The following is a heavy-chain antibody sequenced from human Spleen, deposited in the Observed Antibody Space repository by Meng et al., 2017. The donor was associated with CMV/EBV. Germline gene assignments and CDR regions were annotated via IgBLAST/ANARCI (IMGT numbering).Heavy chain of an antibody. V-gene: IGHV3-21*01. J-gene: IGHJ6*02. CDR1: GFTFNSYN. CDR3: ARELVGGEYKEYYHYYYAMDV. Sequence: GESLKISCAASGFTFNSYNMNWVRQDPGKGLEWVSSISVSSGYIYYADSVRGRFTISRDNAKNSLYLQMNSVRVEDTAVYYCARELVGGEYKEYYHYYYAMDVWGQGTTVTVSS. D-gene: IGHD3-16*01. CDR2: ISVSSGYI.